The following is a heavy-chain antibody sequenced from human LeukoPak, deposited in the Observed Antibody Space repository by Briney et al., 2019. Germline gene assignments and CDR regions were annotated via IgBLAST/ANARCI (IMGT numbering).Heavy chain of an antibody. CDR1: GFTFSSYG. J-gene: IGHJ5*02. D-gene: IGHD6-13*01. Sequence: PGGSLRLSCAASGFTFSSYGMHWVRQAPGKGLEWVAVISYDGSTKYYADSVKGRFTICRDNSKNTLYMQMNNLRADDTAVYCGGGGIAATQRHWFDPWGQGTLVTVSS. CDR2: ISYDGSTK. CDR3: GGGIAATQRHWFDP. V-gene: IGHV3-30*03.